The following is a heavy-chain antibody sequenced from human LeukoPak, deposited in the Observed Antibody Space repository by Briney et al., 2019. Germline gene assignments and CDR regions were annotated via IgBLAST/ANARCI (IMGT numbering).Heavy chain of an antibody. D-gene: IGHD3-22*01. CDR3: ARAMYYYDSSGYNYFDY. CDR2: ISSSSTI. V-gene: IGHV3-48*02. CDR1: GFTFSSYS. J-gene: IGHJ4*02. Sequence: GGSLRLSCAASGFTFSSYSMNWVRQAPGKGLEWVSYISSSSTIYYADSVKGRFTISRDNAKNPLYLQMNSLRDEDTAVYYCARAMYYYDSSGYNYFDYWGQGTLVTVSS.